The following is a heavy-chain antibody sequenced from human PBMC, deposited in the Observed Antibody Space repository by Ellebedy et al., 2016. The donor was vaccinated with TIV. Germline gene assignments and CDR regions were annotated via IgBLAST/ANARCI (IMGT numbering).Heavy chain of an antibody. CDR2: IYHSGST. J-gene: IGHJ6*02. V-gene: IGHV4-4*02. Sequence: MPGGSLRLSCAVSGGSISSSNWWSWVRQPPGKGLEWIGEIYHSGSTNYNPSLKSRVTISVDKSKNQFSLKLSSVTAADTAVYYCARVVGSDSITVTTSSDIYYYYGMDVWGQGTTVTVSS. D-gene: IGHD4-17*01. CDR1: GGSISSSNW. CDR3: ARVVGSDSITVTTSSDIYYYYGMDV.